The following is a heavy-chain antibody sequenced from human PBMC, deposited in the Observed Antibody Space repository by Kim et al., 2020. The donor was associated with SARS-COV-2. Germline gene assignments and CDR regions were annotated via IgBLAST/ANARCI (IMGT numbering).Heavy chain of an antibody. CDR1: GFTFTNYW. J-gene: IGHJ3*01. CDR3: TRDGRLTPYSSGAFDF. CDR2: INIDGSET. V-gene: IGHV3-74*01. D-gene: IGHD3-9*01. Sequence: GGSLRLSCAASGFTFTNYWMHWVRQAPGKGLVWVSRINIDGSETAYSDSVMGRFTISRDNAKNTVYLQTNSLRAEDTALYYCTRDGRLTPYSSGAFDFWGRGTTVTVSS.